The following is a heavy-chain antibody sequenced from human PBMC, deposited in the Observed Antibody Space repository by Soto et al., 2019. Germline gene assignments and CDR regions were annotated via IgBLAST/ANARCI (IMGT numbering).Heavy chain of an antibody. CDR1: GFTFSDSY. Sequence: QVQLVESGGGLVKPGGSLRLSCAASGFTFSDSYMSWIRQVPGKGLEWVSYISARGSNIYYADAVKGRFSISRDNAKSSLYLEMHSLRADATAVYYCGSLPNGRQIVLDYWGQGTQVTVSS. CDR3: GSLPNGRQIVLDY. D-gene: IGHD2-8*01. V-gene: IGHV3-11*01. J-gene: IGHJ4*02. CDR2: ISARGSNI.